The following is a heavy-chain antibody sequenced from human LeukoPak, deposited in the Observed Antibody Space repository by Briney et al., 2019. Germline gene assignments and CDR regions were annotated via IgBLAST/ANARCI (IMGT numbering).Heavy chain of an antibody. D-gene: IGHD3/OR15-3a*01. CDR3: ARHARGTGYFDY. J-gene: IGHJ4*02. CDR2: IYYSGTT. Sequence: SETLSLTCTVSGGSISTYYWSWIRQPPGKGLEWIGYIYYSGTTNYYPSLKSRVTISVDTSKNQFSLNLSSVTAADTAVYYCARHARGTGYFDYWGQGTLVTVSS. V-gene: IGHV4-59*08. CDR1: GGSISTYY.